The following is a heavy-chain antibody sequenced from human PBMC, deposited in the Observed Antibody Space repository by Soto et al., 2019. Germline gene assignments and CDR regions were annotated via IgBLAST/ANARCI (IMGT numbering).Heavy chain of an antibody. V-gene: IGHV1-69*12. CDR3: ARGHPKGGRSDY. CDR1: GGTFSSYA. J-gene: IGHJ4*02. CDR2: IIPIFGTA. Sequence: QVQLVQSGAEVKKPGSSVKVSCKASGGTFSSYAISWVRQAPGQGLEWMGGIIPIFGTANYAQKFQGRVTITGGESTSTADMELSSLRSEDTAVYYCARGHPKGGRSDYWGQGPLVTVSS. D-gene: IGHD3-16*01.